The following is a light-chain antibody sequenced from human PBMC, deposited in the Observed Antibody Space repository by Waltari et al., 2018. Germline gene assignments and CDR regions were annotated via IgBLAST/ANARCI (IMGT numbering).Light chain of an antibody. CDR3: QQRSNWPIT. Sequence: DIVLTQSPATLSLSPGERATLSCRASQSVNTYLAWYQQKPGQAPRLLIYDTSNRATGIPARFSGSGSATDFTLTISSLEPEDFAVYYCQQRSNWPITFGQGTRLEIK. V-gene: IGKV3-11*01. CDR1: QSVNTY. CDR2: DTS. J-gene: IGKJ5*01.